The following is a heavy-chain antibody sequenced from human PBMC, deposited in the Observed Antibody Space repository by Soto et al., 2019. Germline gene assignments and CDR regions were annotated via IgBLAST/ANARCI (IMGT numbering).Heavy chain of an antibody. D-gene: IGHD3-3*01. CDR1: GFTFSNAW. CDR2: IKSKTDGGTT. V-gene: IGHV3-15*01. Sequence: GGSLRLSCAASGFTFSNAWMSWVRQAPGKGLEWVGRIKSKTDGGTTDYAAPVKGRFTISRDDSKNTLYLQMNSLKTEDTAVYYCTAVLRFLEWVEDYYYYMDVWGKGTTVTVSS. CDR3: TAVLRFLEWVEDYYYYMDV. J-gene: IGHJ6*03.